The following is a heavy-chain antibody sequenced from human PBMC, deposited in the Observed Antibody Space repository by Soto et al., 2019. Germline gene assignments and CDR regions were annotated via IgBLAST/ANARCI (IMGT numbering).Heavy chain of an antibody. D-gene: IGHD3-22*01. CDR1: GFTFSSYA. CDR2: ISYDGSNK. CDR3: AIGYFDSSGYSNY. V-gene: IGHV3-30-3*01. J-gene: IGHJ4*02. Sequence: QVQLVESGGGVVQPGRSLRLSCAASGFTFSSYAMHWVRQAPGKGLEWVAVISYDGSNKYYADSVKGRFTISRDNSKNTLYLQMNSLSAEQTAVYYCAIGYFDSSGYSNYWGQGTLGTVSS.